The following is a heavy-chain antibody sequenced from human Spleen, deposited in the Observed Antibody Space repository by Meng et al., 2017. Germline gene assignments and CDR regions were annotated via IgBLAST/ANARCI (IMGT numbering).Heavy chain of an antibody. J-gene: IGHJ4*02. V-gene: IGHV4-61*01. Sequence: VQLRESGPGLVRPPETLSLTVHVSGGSGSTGSYYWSWIRQPPGKGLEWIGYIYYSGSTRYNPSLKSRVTISVDTSKNQFSLKLSSVTAADTAVYYCAGESAYSRFDYWGQGTLVTVSS. CDR1: GGSGSTGSYY. CDR3: AGESAYSRFDY. CDR2: IYYSGST. D-gene: IGHD5-18*01.